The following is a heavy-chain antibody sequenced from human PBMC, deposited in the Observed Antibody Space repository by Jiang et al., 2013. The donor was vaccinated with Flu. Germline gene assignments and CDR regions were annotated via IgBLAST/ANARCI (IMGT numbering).Heavy chain of an antibody. CDR2: IIPILGIA. Sequence: SGAEVKKPGSSVKVSCKASGGTFSSYAISWVRQAPGQGLEWMGGIIPILGIANYAQKFQGRVTITADKSTSTAYMELSSLRSEDTAVYYCARDTPSTAAAGTGWFDPWGQGTLVTVSS. V-gene: IGHV1-69*04. CDR1: GGTFSSYA. D-gene: IGHD6-13*01. CDR3: ARDTPSTAAAGTGWFDP. J-gene: IGHJ5*02.